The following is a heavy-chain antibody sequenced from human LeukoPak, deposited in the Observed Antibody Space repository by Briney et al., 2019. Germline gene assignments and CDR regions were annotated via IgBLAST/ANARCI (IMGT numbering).Heavy chain of an antibody. D-gene: IGHD1-1*01. CDR1: GFTFSSYA. V-gene: IGHV3-30*04. Sequence: GGSLRLSCAAPGFTFSSYAMHWVRQAPGKGLEWVAVISYDGSNKYYADSVKGRFTISRDNSKNTLYLQMNSLRAEDTAVYYCAGGGELERRLFNFDYWGQGTLVTVSS. CDR3: AGGGELERRLFNFDY. CDR2: ISYDGSNK. J-gene: IGHJ4*02.